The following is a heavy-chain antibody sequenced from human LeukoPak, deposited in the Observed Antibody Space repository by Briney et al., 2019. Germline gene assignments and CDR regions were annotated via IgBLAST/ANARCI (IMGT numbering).Heavy chain of an antibody. CDR1: GYTFTGQY. CDR3: ARDWSGHYPSYDFDY. V-gene: IGHV1-2*02. Sequence: ASVKVSCKASGYTFTGQYMHWVRQAPGQGLEWMGWINPNSGDTKYAEKFQGRVTMTRDTTINTAYMELSRLRSDDTAVYYCARDWSGHYPSYDFDYWGQGNMVTVPS. CDR2: INPNSGDT. J-gene: IGHJ4*02. D-gene: IGHD3-3*01.